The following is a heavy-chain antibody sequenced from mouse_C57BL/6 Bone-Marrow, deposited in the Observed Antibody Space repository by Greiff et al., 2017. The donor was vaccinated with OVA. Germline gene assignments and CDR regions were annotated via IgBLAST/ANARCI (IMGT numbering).Heavy chain of an antibody. D-gene: IGHD1-1*01. Sequence: VHLVESGPGLVQPSQSLSITCTVSGFSLTSYGVHWVRQSPGKGLEWLGVIWSGGSTDYNAAFISRLSISKDNSKSQVFFKMNSLQADDTAIYYCARNTGYYYGSRWYFDVWGTGTTVTVSS. J-gene: IGHJ1*03. CDR1: GFSLTSYG. V-gene: IGHV2-2*01. CDR2: IWSGGST. CDR3: ARNTGYYYGSRWYFDV.